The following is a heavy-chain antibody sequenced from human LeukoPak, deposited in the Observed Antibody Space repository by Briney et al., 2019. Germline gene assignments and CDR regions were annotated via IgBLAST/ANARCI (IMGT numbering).Heavy chain of an antibody. CDR2: ISSRGSAI. CDR1: GFTFSNYE. V-gene: IGHV3-48*03. Sequence: GGSLRLSCAASGFTFSNYEMNWVRQAPGKGLGWVSYISSRGSAIYYADSVKGRFTISRDNAKNSLYLQMNSLRAEDTAVYYCARGYYDSSGYSDAFDIWGQGTMVTVSS. J-gene: IGHJ3*02. CDR3: ARGYYDSSGYSDAFDI. D-gene: IGHD3-22*01.